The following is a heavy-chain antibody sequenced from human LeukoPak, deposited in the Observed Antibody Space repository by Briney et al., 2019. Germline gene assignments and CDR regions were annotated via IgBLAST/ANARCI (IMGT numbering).Heavy chain of an antibody. CDR3: ARLSTGVPF. D-gene: IGHD2/OR15-2a*01. CDR1: GFTFSSYS. V-gene: IGHV3-48*01. Sequence: GSLRLSCAASGFTFSSYSMNWVRQAPGKGLEWVSYISSSSSTIYYADSVKGRFTISRGNAKNSLYLQMNSLRAEDTAVYYCARLSTGVPFWGQGTLVTVSS. CDR2: ISSSSSTI. J-gene: IGHJ4*02.